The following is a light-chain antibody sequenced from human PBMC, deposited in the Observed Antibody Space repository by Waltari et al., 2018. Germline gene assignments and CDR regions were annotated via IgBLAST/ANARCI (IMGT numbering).Light chain of an antibody. CDR3: QQHYSRCT. CDR2: GAS. CDR1: QSIRGS. J-gene: IGKJ1*01. Sequence: DIQMTQSPSTLSASVGDRVTITCRASQSIRGSLAWYQQKPGKAPTILIYGASTLQRGVPSRFSGSGTGTEFTLTITSLQPDDFATYYCQQHYSRCTFGQGTRVEIK. V-gene: IGKV1-5*03.